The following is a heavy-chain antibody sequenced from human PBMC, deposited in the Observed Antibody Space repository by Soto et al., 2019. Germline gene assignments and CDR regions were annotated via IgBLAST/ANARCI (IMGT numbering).Heavy chain of an antibody. J-gene: IGHJ4*02. D-gene: IGHD1-26*01. CDR3: ARQPRIVGATPMAYYFDY. CDR1: GGSISSSSYY. Sequence: KPSETLSLTCTVSGGSISSSSYYWGWIRQPPGKGLEWIGSIYYSGSTYYNPSLKSRVTISVDTSKNQFSLKLSSVTAADTAVYYCARQPRIVGATPMAYYFDYWGQGTLVTVS. CDR2: IYYSGST. V-gene: IGHV4-39*01.